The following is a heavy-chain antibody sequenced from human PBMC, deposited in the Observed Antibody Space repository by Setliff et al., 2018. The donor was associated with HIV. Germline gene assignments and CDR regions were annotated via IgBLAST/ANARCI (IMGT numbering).Heavy chain of an antibody. CDR1: GFTFSSYS. J-gene: IGHJ4*02. CDR2: ISSSNGTI. CDR3: ARAAGKASPLDY. V-gene: IGHV3-48*04. Sequence: PGGSLRLSCAASGFTFSSYSMNWVRQAPGKGLEWVSYISSSNGTIYYADTVKGRFTISRDNAKNSLYLQMNSLRAEDTAVYHCARAAGKASPLDYWGQGTLVTVSS.